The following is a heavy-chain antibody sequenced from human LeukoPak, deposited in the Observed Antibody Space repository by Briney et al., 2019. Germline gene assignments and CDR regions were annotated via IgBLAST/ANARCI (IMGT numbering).Heavy chain of an antibody. CDR2: ISAYNGNT. D-gene: IGHD6-19*01. CDR1: GYTFTSYG. J-gene: IGHJ5*02. CDR3: ARVKVAGRKSNWFDP. V-gene: IGHV1-18*01. Sequence: ASVKVSCKASGYTFTSYGISWVRQAPGQGLEWMGLISAYNGNTNYAQKLQGRVTMTTDTSTSTAYMELRSLRSDDTAVYYCARVKVAGRKSNWFDPWGQGTLVTVSS.